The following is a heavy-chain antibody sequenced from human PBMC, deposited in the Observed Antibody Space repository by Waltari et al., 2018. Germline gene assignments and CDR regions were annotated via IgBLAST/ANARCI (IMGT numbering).Heavy chain of an antibody. J-gene: IGHJ6*02. Sequence: QVQLQQWGAGLLKPSETLSLTCAVYGESFTGYFWRCSLQPPGQGLAWIGEISHSGSTNFNPSLKNRVTISVDTSKNQFSLKLSSVTAADAAVYFCARGPMLDYGDNSGHYYYGLDVWGQGTTVIVSS. D-gene: IGHD4-17*01. CDR3: ARGPMLDYGDNSGHYYYGLDV. CDR1: GESFTGYF. V-gene: IGHV4-34*01. CDR2: ISHSGST.